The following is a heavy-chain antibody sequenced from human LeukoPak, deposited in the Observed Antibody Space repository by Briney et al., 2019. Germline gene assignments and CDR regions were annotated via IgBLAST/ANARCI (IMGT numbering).Heavy chain of an antibody. CDR2: ISSGSGYI. Sequence: AGSLLLSCAASGFTFSTYSMNWVRQAPGKGLEWVSSISSGSGYIYYADSVKGRFTISRDNAKNSLYLQMHSLSAEDTAVYYCASDAGDYWGQGTLVPGSS. CDR3: ASDAGDY. V-gene: IGHV3-21*01. CDR1: GFTFSTYS. J-gene: IGHJ4*02.